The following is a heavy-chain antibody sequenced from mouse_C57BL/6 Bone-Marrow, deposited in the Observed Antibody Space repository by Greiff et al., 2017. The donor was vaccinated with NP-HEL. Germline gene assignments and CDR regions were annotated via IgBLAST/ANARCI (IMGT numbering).Heavy chain of an antibody. CDR1: GYSFTDYN. CDR3: AAYYYGVATDWYFDV. D-gene: IGHD1-1*01. Sequence: HLVESGPELVKPGASVKISCKASGYSFTDYNMNWVKQSNGKSLEWIGVINPNYGTTSYNQKFKGKATLTVDQSSSTAYMQLNSLTSEDSAVYYCAAYYYGVATDWYFDVWGTGTTVTVSS. J-gene: IGHJ1*03. CDR2: INPNYGTT. V-gene: IGHV1-39*01.